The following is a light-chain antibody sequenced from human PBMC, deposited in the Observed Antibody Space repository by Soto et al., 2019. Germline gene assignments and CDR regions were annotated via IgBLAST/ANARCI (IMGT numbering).Light chain of an antibody. J-gene: IGLJ1*01. CDR3: SSYTSSSTRL. CDR1: SSDVGAYNY. Sequence: QSVLTQPASVSGSPGQSITISCTGTSSDVGAYNYVSWYQQHPGKAPKLMIYDVSNRPSGVSNRFSGSKSGNTASPTISGLQAEDEADYYCSSYTSSSTRLFGTGTKGTVL. CDR2: DVS. V-gene: IGLV2-14*01.